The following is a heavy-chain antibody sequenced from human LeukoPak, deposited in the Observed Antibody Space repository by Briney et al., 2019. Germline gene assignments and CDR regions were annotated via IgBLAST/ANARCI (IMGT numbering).Heavy chain of an antibody. CDR1: GFTFSNDA. CDR3: AKVFDFWGGSDYYYLDV. CDR2: VSGIGANT. V-gene: IGHV3-23*01. D-gene: IGHD3-3*01. Sequence: GGSLRLSCAASGFTFSNDAMTWVRQAPGKGLEWVSTVSGIGANTFYADSVKGQFIISRDNFKNSLYLQMHSLRVDDTATYYCAKVFDFWGGSDYYYLDVWGKGTTVTVSS. J-gene: IGHJ6*03.